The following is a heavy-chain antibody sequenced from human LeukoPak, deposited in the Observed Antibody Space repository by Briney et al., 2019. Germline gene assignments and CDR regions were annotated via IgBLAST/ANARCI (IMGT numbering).Heavy chain of an antibody. D-gene: IGHD3-10*01. CDR1: GGTFSSYA. J-gene: IGHJ4*02. CDR3: ARDRNTMVRGVHYYFDY. V-gene: IGHV1-69*04. Sequence: SVKVSCKASGGTFSSYAISWVRQAPGQGLEWMGRIIPILGIANYAQKFQGRVTITADKSTSTAYMELSSLRSEDTAVYYCARDRNTMVRGVHYYFDYWGQGTLVTVSS. CDR2: IIPILGIA.